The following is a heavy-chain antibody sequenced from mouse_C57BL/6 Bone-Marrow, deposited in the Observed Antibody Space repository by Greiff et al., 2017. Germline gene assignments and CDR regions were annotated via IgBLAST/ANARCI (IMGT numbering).Heavy chain of an antibody. J-gene: IGHJ2*01. D-gene: IGHD1-1*01. CDR1: GFNIKDDY. Sequence: VQLQQSGAELVRPGASVKLSCTASGFNIKDDYMHWVKQRPEKGLEWIGWIDPENGDTEYASKFQGKATITAETSSNTAYLQLSRLTSEDTAVYCCTNYYGSRYYFDFWGKGTTLTVSS. V-gene: IGHV14-4*01. CDR2: IDPENGDT. CDR3: TNYYGSRYYFDF.